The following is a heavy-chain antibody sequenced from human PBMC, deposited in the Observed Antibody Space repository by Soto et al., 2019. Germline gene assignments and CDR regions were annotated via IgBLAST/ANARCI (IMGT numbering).Heavy chain of an antibody. J-gene: IGHJ3*02. CDR1: GFTFSSYA. CDR2: ISGSGGST. Sequence: GGSLRLSCAASGFTFSSYAMSWVRQAPGKGLEWVSAISGSGGSTYYADSVKGRFTISRDNSKNTLYLQMNSLRAEDTAVYYCAKDLLRYFDWLLFYAFDIWGQGTMVTVSS. CDR3: AKDLLRYFDWLLFYAFDI. V-gene: IGHV3-23*01. D-gene: IGHD3-9*01.